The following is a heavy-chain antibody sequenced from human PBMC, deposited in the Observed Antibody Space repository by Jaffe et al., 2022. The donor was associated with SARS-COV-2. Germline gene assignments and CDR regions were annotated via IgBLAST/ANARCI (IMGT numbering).Heavy chain of an antibody. Sequence: QLQLRESGPGLVKPSETLSLACTVSGASISRTDYYWGWIRQSPGKGLEWLGTIYYDGTTFYHPSVESRLTLSIDTSRNQFSLKLNSVTAADTAVYYCATQPDYYYYCMDVWGQGTTVTVSS. V-gene: IGHV4-39*01. J-gene: IGHJ6*02. CDR2: IYYDGTT. CDR3: ATQPDYYYYCMDV. CDR1: GASISRTDYY.